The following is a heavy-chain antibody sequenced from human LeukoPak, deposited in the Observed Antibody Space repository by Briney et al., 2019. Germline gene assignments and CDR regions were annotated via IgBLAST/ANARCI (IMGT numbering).Heavy chain of an antibody. D-gene: IGHD6-13*01. CDR2: INPNSGDT. CDR1: GYAFTGYY. V-gene: IGHV1-2*02. J-gene: IGHJ4*02. CDR3: ARGAGTDFDY. Sequence: ASVKVSCKASGYAFTGYYMHWVRQAPGQGLEWMGRINPNSGDTNYAQKFQVRVTMTRISSINTAYMELSNLRSEDTAVYYCARGAGTDFDYWGQGTLVTVSS.